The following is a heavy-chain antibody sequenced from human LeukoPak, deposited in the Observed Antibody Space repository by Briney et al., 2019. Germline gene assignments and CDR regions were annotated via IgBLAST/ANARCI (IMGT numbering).Heavy chain of an antibody. D-gene: IGHD3-3*01. CDR3: AKGSIYDHHEY. V-gene: IGHV4-59*01. J-gene: IGHJ4*02. Sequence: TSETLSLTCTVSGGSISSYYWSWIRQPPGKGLEWIGYIYYTGNTDYNPSLKSRVTISVDTSKNQFSLKLSSMTAADTAVYYCAKGSIYDHHEYWGQGTLVTVSS. CDR2: IYYTGNT. CDR1: GGSISSYY.